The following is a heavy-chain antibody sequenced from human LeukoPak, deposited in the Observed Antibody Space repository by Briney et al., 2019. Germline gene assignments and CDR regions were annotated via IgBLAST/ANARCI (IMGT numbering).Heavy chain of an antibody. CDR3: AKDMVVGATHYFDY. CDR2: ISGSGGST. CDR1: GFTFSKYA. D-gene: IGHD1-26*01. V-gene: IGHV3-23*01. J-gene: IGHJ4*02. Sequence: TGGSLRLSCAASGFTFSKYAMSWVRQAPGKGLDWVATISGSGGSTYCADSVKGRFTISRDTSKNTLYLQINSLRAEDTAIYFCAKDMVVGATHYFDYRGQGTLVTVSS.